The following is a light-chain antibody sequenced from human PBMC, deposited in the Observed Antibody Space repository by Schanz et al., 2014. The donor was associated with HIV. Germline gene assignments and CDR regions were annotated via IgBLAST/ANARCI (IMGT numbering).Light chain of an antibody. CDR2: DAS. CDR3: QQRSNWPLT. CDR1: QSVSSY. V-gene: IGKV3-11*01. Sequence: ETVLTQSPGSLSLSPGERATLSCRASQSVSSYLGWYQQKPGQAPRLLIYDASNRATGIPARFSGSGSGTDFTLTISSLEPEDFAVYYCQQRSNWPLTFGGGTRVEIK. J-gene: IGKJ4*01.